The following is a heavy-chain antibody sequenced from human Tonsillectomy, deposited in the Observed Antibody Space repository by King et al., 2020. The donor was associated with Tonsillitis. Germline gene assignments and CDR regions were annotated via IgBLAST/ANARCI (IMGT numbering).Heavy chain of an antibody. CDR1: GFTFSSYA. CDR2: ISGSGGST. CDR3: AKDLDAMIVVVMAYYFDY. D-gene: IGHD3-22*01. V-gene: IGHV3-23*04. Sequence: VQLVESGGGLVQPGGSLRLSCAASGFTFSSYAMSWVRQAPGKGLEWVSAISGSGGSTYYADSVKGRFTISRDNSKNTLYLQMNSLRAEDTAVYYCAKDLDAMIVVVMAYYFDYWGQGTLVTVSS. J-gene: IGHJ4*02.